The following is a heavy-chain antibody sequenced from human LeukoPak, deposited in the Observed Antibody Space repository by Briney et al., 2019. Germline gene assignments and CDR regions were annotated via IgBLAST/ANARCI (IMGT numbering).Heavy chain of an antibody. CDR3: VRARGAGPGAHFDY. J-gene: IGHJ4*02. CDR2: ISNTGSFI. CDR1: GLTFSDEY. D-gene: IGHD3-10*01. V-gene: IGHV3-11*01. Sequence: GGSLRLSCAASGLTFSDEYMSWIRQAPGKGLEWVSYISNTGSFISYADSVKGRFTISRDNAKNSLYLQMNSLRAEDAAAYYCVRARGAGPGAHFDYWGQGTLVTVAS.